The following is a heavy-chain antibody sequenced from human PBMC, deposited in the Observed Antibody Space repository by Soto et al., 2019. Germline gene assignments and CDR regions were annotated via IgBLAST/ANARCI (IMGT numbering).Heavy chain of an antibody. J-gene: IGHJ4*01. CDR1: GFTFSNAW. CDR3: STDPYSTIIIVRFEY. Sequence: GGSLSLSCAASGFTFSNAWINWVRLPPGKGLGWDCRIKSNTDGKTTDYAEPVKGRFAISRDDSNNMVYLQMHSLKIEDTAVYYCSTDPYSTIIIVRFEYLGPGTLVTVSS. CDR2: IKSNTDGKTT. V-gene: IGHV3-15*07. D-gene: IGHD3-22*01.